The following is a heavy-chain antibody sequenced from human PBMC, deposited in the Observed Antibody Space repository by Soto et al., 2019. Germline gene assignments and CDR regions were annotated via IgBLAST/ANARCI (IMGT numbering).Heavy chain of an antibody. D-gene: IGHD3-10*01. Sequence: QITLKESGPTLVKPTQTLTLTCTFSGFSLSINGVAVGWIRQPPGQALEWLALIYWDDDQRYNPSLKNRLTITKDTSRTKVVLTMTTMDPVDTATYYCAHKRDVSRGFKYWGQGTLVTVSS. CDR2: IYWDDDQ. V-gene: IGHV2-5*02. CDR3: AHKRDVSRGFKY. J-gene: IGHJ4*02. CDR1: GFSLSINGVA.